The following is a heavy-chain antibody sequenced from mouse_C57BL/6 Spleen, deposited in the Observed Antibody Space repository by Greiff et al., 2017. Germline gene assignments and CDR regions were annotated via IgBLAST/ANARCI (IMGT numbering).Heavy chain of an antibody. Sequence: QVQLKQPGAELVKPGASVKLSCKASGYTFTSYWMHWVKQRPGQGLEWIGMIHPNSGSTNYNEKFKSKATLTVDKSSSTAYMQLSSLTSEDSAVYYCARLDDGYYVGWGQGTTLTVSS. J-gene: IGHJ2*01. CDR3: ARLDDGYYVG. CDR1: GYTFTSYW. V-gene: IGHV1-64*01. D-gene: IGHD2-3*01. CDR2: IHPNSGST.